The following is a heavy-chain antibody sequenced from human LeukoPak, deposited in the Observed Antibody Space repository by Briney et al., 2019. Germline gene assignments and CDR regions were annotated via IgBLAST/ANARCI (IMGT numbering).Heavy chain of an antibody. J-gene: IGHJ3*02. CDR2: ISAYNGNT. D-gene: IGHD2-21*02. CDR3: ARGAYFGGDCSSSDSFDI. Sequence: ASMKVSCKAFGYTFINYGVSWVRQAPGQGLEWMGWISAYNGNTNYAQNLQGRVTMSTDTPTNTAYLELRTLTSDDTAVYYCARGAYFGGDCSSSDSFDIWGQGTMVSVSS. V-gene: IGHV1-18*01. CDR1: GYTFINYG.